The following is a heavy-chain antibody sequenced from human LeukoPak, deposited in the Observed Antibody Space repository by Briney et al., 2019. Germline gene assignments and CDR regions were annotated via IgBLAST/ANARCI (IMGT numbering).Heavy chain of an antibody. CDR2: ISAYNGNT. J-gene: IGHJ4*02. Sequence: ASVKVSCKASGYTFTSYGISWVRQAPGQGLEWMGWISAYNGNTNYAQKLQGRVTMTTDTSTSTAYMELRSLRSDDTAVYYCARPNTAMVWGGFDYWGQGTLVTVSS. V-gene: IGHV1-18*01. D-gene: IGHD5-18*01. CDR1: GYTFTSYG. CDR3: ARPNTAMVWGGFDY.